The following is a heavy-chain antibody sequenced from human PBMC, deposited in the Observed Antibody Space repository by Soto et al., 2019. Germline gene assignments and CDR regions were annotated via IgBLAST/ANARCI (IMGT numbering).Heavy chain of an antibody. CDR3: ARERRAYYYYGMDV. V-gene: IGHV4-59*01. CDR1: GGSISSYY. CDR2: IYYGGST. J-gene: IGHJ6*02. Sequence: SSETLSLTCTVSGGSISSYYWSWIRQPPGKGLEWIGYIYYGGSTNYNPSLKSRVTISVDTSKNQFSLKLSSVTAADTAVYYCARERRAYYYYGMDVWGQGTTVTVSS.